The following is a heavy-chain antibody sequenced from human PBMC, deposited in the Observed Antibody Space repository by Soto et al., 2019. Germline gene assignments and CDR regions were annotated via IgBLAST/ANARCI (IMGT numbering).Heavy chain of an antibody. CDR1: GFTFSSYW. Sequence: EVQLVESGGGLVQPGGSLRLSCAASGFTFSSYWMSWVRQAPGKGLEWVANIKQDGSEKYYVDSVKGRYTISRDNAKNSLYLQINSLRADDTAVYYCARDTRGFDDFWSGYFNDYYYYGMDVWGQGTTVTVSS. CDR2: IKQDGSEK. J-gene: IGHJ6*02. V-gene: IGHV3-7*01. D-gene: IGHD3-3*01. CDR3: ARDTRGFDDFWSGYFNDYYYYGMDV.